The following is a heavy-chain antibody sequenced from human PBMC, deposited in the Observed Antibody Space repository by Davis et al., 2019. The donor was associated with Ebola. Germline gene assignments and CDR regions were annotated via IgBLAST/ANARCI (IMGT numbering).Heavy chain of an antibody. CDR3: ARPPVSGNYEGAFDI. J-gene: IGHJ3*02. CDR2: IYPGDSDT. Sequence: GESLKISCKGSGYRFASYWIGRVRQMPGKGLEWMGIIYPGDSDTRYSPSFQGQVTFSVDKSISTAYLQWSSLKASDTAMYYCARPPVSGNYEGAFDIWGQGTMVTVSP. D-gene: IGHD1-26*01. V-gene: IGHV5-51*01. CDR1: GYRFASYW.